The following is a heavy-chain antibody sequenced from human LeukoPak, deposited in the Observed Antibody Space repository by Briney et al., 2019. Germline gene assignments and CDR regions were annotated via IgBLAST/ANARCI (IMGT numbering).Heavy chain of an antibody. D-gene: IGHD1-1*01. Sequence: PGGSLRLSCAASGLTFSGHAMNWVRQAPGKGLEWVSGISGGGGSVYYADSVKGRFTISRDNSKSTLYLQMNSLRAEDTAVYYCARVNINNWHSCDYWGQGTLVTVSS. CDR2: ISGGGGSV. CDR3: ARVNINNWHSCDY. J-gene: IGHJ4*02. CDR1: GLTFSGHA. V-gene: IGHV3-23*01.